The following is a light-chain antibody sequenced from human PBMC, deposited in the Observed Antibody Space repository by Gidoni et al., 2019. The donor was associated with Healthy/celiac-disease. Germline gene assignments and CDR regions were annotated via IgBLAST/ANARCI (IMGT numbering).Light chain of an antibody. V-gene: IGKV3-20*01. CDR3: QQYGISPGT. J-gene: IGKJ1*01. CDR1: QSVSSSY. CDR2: GAS. Sequence: EIVLTQSPGTLSLSPGESATLSCRASQSVSSSYLAWYQQKPGQAPRLLIYGASSRATGIPDRFSGSGSGTDFTLTISRLEPEDFAVYYCQQYGISPGTFGQGTKVEIK.